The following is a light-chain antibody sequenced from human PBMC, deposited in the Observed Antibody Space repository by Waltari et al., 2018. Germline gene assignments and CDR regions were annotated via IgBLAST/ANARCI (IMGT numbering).Light chain of an antibody. CDR1: QSVNNY. CDR3: QQSYTTPRT. Sequence: DFQMTQSPSSLSASVGDRVTITCRASQSVNNYLNWYQQKLGKAPKLLIYAASSLQSGVPSRFSGSGFGTDFTLTISDLHLEDFATYCCQQSYTTPRTFGQGTTLEIK. CDR2: AAS. V-gene: IGKV1-39*01. J-gene: IGKJ2*01.